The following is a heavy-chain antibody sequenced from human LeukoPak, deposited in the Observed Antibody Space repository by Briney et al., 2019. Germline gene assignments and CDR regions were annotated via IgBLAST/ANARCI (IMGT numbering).Heavy chain of an antibody. D-gene: IGHD3-3*01. CDR1: GFTFSSYS. CDR3: ASPEWLPDSIDI. J-gene: IGHJ3*02. Sequence: GALRLSCAASGFTFSSYSMNWVRQAPGKGLEWVANIKQDGSEKYYVDSVKGRFTISRDNAKNSLYLQMNSLRAEDTAMYYCASPEWLPDSIDIWGQGTMVTVSS. V-gene: IGHV3-7*01. CDR2: IKQDGSEK.